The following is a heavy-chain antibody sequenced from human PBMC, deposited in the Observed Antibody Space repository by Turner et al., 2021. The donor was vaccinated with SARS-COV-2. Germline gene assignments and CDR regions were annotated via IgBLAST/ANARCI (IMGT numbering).Heavy chain of an antibody. D-gene: IGHD3-22*01. V-gene: IGHV1-69*01. J-gene: IGHJ5*02. CDR2: IIPIFGTA. CDR1: GGTFSSYA. Sequence: QVQLVQSGAEVKKPGSSVTVSCKASGGTFSSYAISWVRQAPGQGLEWMGGIIPIFGTANYAQKFQGRVTITADESTSTAYMELSSLRSEDTAVYYCARARGVDYYDSTGQRFDPWGQGTLVTVSS. CDR3: ARARGVDYYDSTGQRFDP.